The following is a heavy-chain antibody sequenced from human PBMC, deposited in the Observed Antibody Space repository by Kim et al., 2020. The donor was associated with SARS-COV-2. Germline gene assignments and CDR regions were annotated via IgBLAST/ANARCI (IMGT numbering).Heavy chain of an antibody. J-gene: IGHJ4*02. CDR1: GFTFSGSA. CDR2: IRKKANSYAS. Sequence: GGSLRLSCAASGFTFSGSAMHWVRQASGKGLEWVGLIRKKANSYASAYAASVKGRFTICRDDSKNTAYLQMKSLKNEDTGVYYCTRPHVWGQGTLVTVSS. CDR3: TRPHV. V-gene: IGHV3-73*01.